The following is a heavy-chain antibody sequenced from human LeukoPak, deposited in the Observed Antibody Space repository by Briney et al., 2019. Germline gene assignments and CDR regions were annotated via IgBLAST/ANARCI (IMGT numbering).Heavy chain of an antibody. V-gene: IGHV3-33*01. CDR3: ASSYYDSSGYPWVLRI. D-gene: IGHD3-22*01. CDR1: GFTFSSYG. J-gene: IGHJ3*02. Sequence: GGSLRLSFAASGFTFSSYGMHWVRQAPGQGLEWVAVIWYDGSNKYYADSVKGRFTISRDNSKNTLYLQMNSLRAEDTAVYYCASSYYDSSGYPWVLRIWGQGTMVTVSS. CDR2: IWYDGSNK.